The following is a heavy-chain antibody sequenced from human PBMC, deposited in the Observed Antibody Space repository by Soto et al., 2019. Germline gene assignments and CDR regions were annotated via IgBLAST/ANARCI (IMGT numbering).Heavy chain of an antibody. Sequence: QVQLVQSGAEVKKPGASVKVSCKASGYTFTGYYMHWVRQAPGQGLEWMGWINPNSGGTNYAQKFKGRVTMTRDTSISTAYMELSRMRSDDTAVYYCAVLPRGPQTTVVTLYFDLWGRGNLVTVSS. D-gene: IGHD4-17*01. CDR2: INPNSGGT. V-gene: IGHV1-2*02. J-gene: IGHJ2*01. CDR3: AVLPRGPQTTVVTLYFDL. CDR1: GYTFTGYY.